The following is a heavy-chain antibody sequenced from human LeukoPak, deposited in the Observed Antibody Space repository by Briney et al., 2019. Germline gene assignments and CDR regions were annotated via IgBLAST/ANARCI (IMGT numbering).Heavy chain of an antibody. CDR2: ISSSSSYI. D-gene: IGHD4-17*01. CDR3: ARELTTVTTNWFDP. V-gene: IGHV3-21*01. Sequence: GGSLRLSCAASGFTFSSYSMNWVRQAPGKGLEWVSSISSSSSYIYYADSVKGRFTISRDNAKNSLYLQMNSLRAEDTAVYYCARELTTVTTNWFDPWGQGTLVTVSS. J-gene: IGHJ5*02. CDR1: GFTFSSYS.